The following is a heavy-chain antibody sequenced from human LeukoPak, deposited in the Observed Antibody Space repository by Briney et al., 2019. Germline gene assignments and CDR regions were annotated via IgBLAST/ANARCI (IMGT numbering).Heavy chain of an antibody. Sequence: QPGGSLRLSCAASGFTFNSFAMHWVRQAPGKGLEHLAFIQSDGSDKYYADSVKGRFTISRDNSKNTLYLQMNSLRAEDTAVYYCARGAHYDFWSGQNEYFQHWGQGTLVTVSS. CDR1: GFTFNSFA. J-gene: IGHJ1*01. D-gene: IGHD3-3*01. CDR2: IQSDGSDK. V-gene: IGHV3-30*02. CDR3: ARGAHYDFWSGQNEYFQH.